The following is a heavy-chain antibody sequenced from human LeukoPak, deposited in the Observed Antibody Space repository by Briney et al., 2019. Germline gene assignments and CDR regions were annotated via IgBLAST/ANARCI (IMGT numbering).Heavy chain of an antibody. CDR3: ARDRPGPRYSYGNVPFDY. D-gene: IGHD5-18*01. CDR2: ISAYNGNT. CDR1: GYTFTSYG. V-gene: IGHV1-18*01. J-gene: IGHJ4*02. Sequence: GASVKVSCKASGYTFTSYGISWVRQAPGQGLEWMGWISAYNGNTNYAQKLQGRVTMTTDTSTSTAYMELRSLRSDDTAVYYCARDRPGPRYSYGNVPFDYWGQGTLVTVSS.